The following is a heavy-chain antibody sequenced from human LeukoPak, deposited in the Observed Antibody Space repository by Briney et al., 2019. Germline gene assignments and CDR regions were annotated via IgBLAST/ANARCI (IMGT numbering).Heavy chain of an antibody. J-gene: IGHJ5*02. CDR3: ARDSLSEYSSSSGFDP. CDR2: IYHSGST. V-gene: IGHV4-30-2*01. CDR1: GGSISSGGYY. D-gene: IGHD6-6*01. Sequence: PSETLSLTCTVSGGSISSGGYYWSWIRQPPGKGLEWIGYIYHSGSTYYNPSLKSRVTISVDRSKNQFSLKLSSVTAADTAVYYCARDSLSEYSSSSGFDPWGQGTLVTVSS.